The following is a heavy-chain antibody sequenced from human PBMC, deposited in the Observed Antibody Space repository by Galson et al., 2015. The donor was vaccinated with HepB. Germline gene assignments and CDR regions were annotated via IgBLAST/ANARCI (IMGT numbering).Heavy chain of an antibody. D-gene: IGHD3-3*01. V-gene: IGHV1-8*01. CDR3: ARAQYYDFWSGYYRHYYYMDV. CDR1: GYTFTSYD. Sequence: SVKVSCKASGYTFTSYDINWVRQATGQGLEWMGWMNPNSGNTGYAQKFQGRVTMTRNTSISTAYMELSSLRSEDTAVYYCARAQYYDFWSGYYRHYYYMDVWGKGTTVTVSS. J-gene: IGHJ6*03. CDR2: MNPNSGNT.